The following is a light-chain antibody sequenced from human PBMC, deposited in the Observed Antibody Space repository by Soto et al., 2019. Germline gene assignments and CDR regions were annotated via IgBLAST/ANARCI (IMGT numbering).Light chain of an antibody. J-gene: IGKJ1*01. CDR2: DAS. V-gene: IGKV1-5*01. Sequence: DIQITQSPSTLSASVGDRGTITCRASQSISSWLAWYQQKPGKAPKLLIYDASSLESGVPSRFSGSGSATEFTLTIRSLQPDDSATYYCQQYNNYWTFGQGTKVDIK. CDR1: QSISSW. CDR3: QQYNNYWT.